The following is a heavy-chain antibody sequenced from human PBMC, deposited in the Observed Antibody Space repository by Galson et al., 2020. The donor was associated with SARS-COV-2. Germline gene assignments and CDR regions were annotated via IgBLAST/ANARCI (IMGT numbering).Heavy chain of an antibody. J-gene: IGHJ5*02. Sequence: SGPTLVKPTQTLTLTCTFSAFSLSTSGIRVSLIRQPPGKALSWLARIDWDDDKFYSTSLKTRLTISKDNSKNQVVLTMTNMDPGDTATYYCAIAVAGSFWFDPWGQGTLVTVFS. CDR3: AIAVAGSFWFDP. D-gene: IGHD6-19*01. CDR2: IDWDDDK. V-gene: IGHV2-70*04. CDR1: AFSLSTSGIR.